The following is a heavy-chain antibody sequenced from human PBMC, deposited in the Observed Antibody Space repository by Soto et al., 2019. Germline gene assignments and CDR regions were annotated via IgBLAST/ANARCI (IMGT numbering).Heavy chain of an antibody. J-gene: IGHJ4*02. V-gene: IGHV3-53*01. CDR3: ARDRLSSGWFDY. D-gene: IGHD6-19*01. Sequence: RGSLRLSCAASGFTVSSNYMSWVRQAPGKGLEWVSVIYSGGSTYYADSVKGRFTISRDNSKNTLYLQMNSLRAEDTAVYYCARDRLSSGWFDYWGQGTLVTVSS. CDR2: IYSGGST. CDR1: GFTVSSNY.